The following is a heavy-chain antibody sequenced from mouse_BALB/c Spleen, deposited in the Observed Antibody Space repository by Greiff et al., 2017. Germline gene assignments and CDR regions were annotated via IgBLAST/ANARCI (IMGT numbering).Heavy chain of an antibody. V-gene: IGHV1-9*01. CDR1: GYTFSSYW. J-gene: IGHJ4*01. D-gene: IGHD2-14*01. CDR2: ILPGSGST. CDR3: ARSNYRYGYYAMDY. Sequence: VKLQESGAELMKPGASVKISCKATGYTFSSYWIEWVKQRPGHGLEWIGEILPGSGSTNYNEKFKGKATFTADTSSNTAYMQLSSLTSEDSAVYYCARSNYRYGYYAMDYWGQGTSVTVSS.